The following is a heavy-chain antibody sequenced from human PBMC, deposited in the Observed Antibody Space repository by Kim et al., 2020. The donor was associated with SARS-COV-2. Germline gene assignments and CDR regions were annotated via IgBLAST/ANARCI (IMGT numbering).Heavy chain of an antibody. J-gene: IGHJ6*02. D-gene: IGHD3-16*02. CDR2: IYYSGST. CDR1: GGSISSYY. Sequence: SETLSLTCTVSGGSISSYYWSWIRQPPGKGLEWIGYIYYSGSTNYNPSLKSRVTISVDTSKNQFSLKLSSVTAADTAVYYCARGLNDYVWGSYRYNGMDVWGQGTTVTVSS. V-gene: IGHV4-59*13. CDR3: ARGLNDYVWGSYRYNGMDV.